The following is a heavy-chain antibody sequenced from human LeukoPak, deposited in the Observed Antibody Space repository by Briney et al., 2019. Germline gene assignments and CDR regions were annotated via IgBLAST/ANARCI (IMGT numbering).Heavy chain of an antibody. V-gene: IGHV1-46*01. J-gene: IGHJ5*02. CDR3: ARERPGACWFDP. Sequence: ASVKVSCKASGYTFTSFYIHWVRQAAGQGLEWLGMVDPSSGGTNYAQRFQGRVTMTRDTSTTTVYMDLSSLTSGDTAVYYCARERPGACWFDPWGQGTLVAVSS. D-gene: IGHD3-10*01. CDR1: GYTFTSFY. CDR2: VDPSSGGT.